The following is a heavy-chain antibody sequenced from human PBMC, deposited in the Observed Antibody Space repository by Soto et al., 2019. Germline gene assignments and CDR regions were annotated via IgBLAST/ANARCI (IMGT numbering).Heavy chain of an antibody. V-gene: IGHV1-46*01. D-gene: IGHD2-15*01. CDR3: VRGYCTTSPCSGDFQC. Sequence: GASVKVSCKASGYKFTTYFIHWVRQAPGQGLEWMGMTHPSGDTGYAQKFRGRVTMTIDTSTTTAYMELRNLTSEDTAVYFSVRGYCTTSPCSGDFQCWGQGTLVTVSS. CDR1: GYKFTTYF. CDR2: THPSGDT. J-gene: IGHJ1*01.